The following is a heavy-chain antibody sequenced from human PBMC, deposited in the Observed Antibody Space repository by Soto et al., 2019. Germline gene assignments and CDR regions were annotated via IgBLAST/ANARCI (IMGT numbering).Heavy chain of an antibody. CDR2: INRDSTVI. J-gene: IGHJ4*02. CDR1: GFSFSTHY. CDR3: AKVWYYDSSGYYGGDY. Sequence: PGGSLRLSCAASGFSFSTHYMNWVRQTPGKGLEWVSSINRDSTVIKYADSVKGRFTISRDNARNSLSLQMNSLRAEDTAVYYCAKVWYYDSSGYYGGDYWGQGTLVTVSS. D-gene: IGHD3-22*01. V-gene: IGHV3-48*01.